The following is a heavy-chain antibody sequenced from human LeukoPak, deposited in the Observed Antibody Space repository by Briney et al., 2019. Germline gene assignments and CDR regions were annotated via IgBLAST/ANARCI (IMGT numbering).Heavy chain of an antibody. J-gene: IGHJ4*02. CDR1: GGSISSYY. V-gene: IGHV4-59*08. CDR3: ARWRVKATHRPGFDY. CDR2: INYRGST. Sequence: SETLSLTCTVSGGSISSYYWSWIRQPPGKGLEWIGHINYRGSTYYKPSLKSRTSMSVDTSKNQFSLKLSSVTAADTAVYYCARWRVKATHRPGFDYWGQGTLVAVSS. D-gene: IGHD6-6*01.